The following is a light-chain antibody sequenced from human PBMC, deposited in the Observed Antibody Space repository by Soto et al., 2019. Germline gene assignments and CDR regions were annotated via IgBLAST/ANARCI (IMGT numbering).Light chain of an antibody. CDR2: DAS. J-gene: IGKJ5*01. CDR3: QQFNEYPRT. CDR1: QGISTT. Sequence: AIHLTQSPSSLSASVGDRVTITCRASQGISTTLAWYQQKPGKAPKLLIYDASSLESGVPSRFSGSGSGTDFTLTISSLQPEDFATDFCQQFNEYPRTFGQGTRLDIK. V-gene: IGKV1D-13*01.